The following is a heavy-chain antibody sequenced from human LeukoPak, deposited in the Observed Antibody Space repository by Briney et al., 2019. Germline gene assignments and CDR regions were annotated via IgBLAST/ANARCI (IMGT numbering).Heavy chain of an antibody. Sequence: GVSLRLSCAASGFTFSSYAMTWVRQAPGKGLEWVSGVSGSGGSTYYADSVKGRFTISRDNSKNTLYLQMNSLRAEDTAVYYCAKPAAGTFIPAEYFQHWGQGTLVTVSS. D-gene: IGHD6-13*01. CDR2: VSGSGGST. CDR3: AKPAAGTFIPAEYFQH. J-gene: IGHJ1*01. V-gene: IGHV3-23*01. CDR1: GFTFSSYA.